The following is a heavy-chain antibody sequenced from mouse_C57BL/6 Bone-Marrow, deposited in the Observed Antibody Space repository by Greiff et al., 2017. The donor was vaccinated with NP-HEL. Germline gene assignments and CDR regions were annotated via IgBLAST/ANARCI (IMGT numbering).Heavy chain of an antibody. D-gene: IGHD3-2*02. V-gene: IGHV5-12*01. Sequence: EVQGVESGGGLVQPGGSLKLSCAASGFTFSDYYMYWVRQTPEKRLEWVAYISNGGGSTYYPDTVKGRFTISRDNAKNTLYLQMSRLKSEDTAMYYCARHRQLRLHYYAMDYWGQGTSVTVSS. J-gene: IGHJ4*01. CDR2: ISNGGGST. CDR3: ARHRQLRLHYYAMDY. CDR1: GFTFSDYY.